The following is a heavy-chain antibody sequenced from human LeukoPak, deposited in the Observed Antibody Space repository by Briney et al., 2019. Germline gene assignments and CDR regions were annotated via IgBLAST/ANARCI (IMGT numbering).Heavy chain of an antibody. CDR3: ARSTGTHRRGLFDY. Sequence: QTLSLTCAVSGGSISSGGYSWSWIRQPPGKGLEWIGYIYHSGSTYYNPSLKSRVTISVDRSKNQFSLKLSSVTAADTAVYYCARSTGTHRRGLFDYWGQGTLVTVSS. V-gene: IGHV4-30-2*01. D-gene: IGHD1-1*01. J-gene: IGHJ4*02. CDR2: IYHSGST. CDR1: GGSISSGGYS.